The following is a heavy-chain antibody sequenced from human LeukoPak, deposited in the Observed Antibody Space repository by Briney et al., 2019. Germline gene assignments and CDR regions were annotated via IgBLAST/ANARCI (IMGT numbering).Heavy chain of an antibody. D-gene: IGHD1-1*01. V-gene: IGHV4-31*09. J-gene: IGHJ6*03. Sequence: PSQTLSLTCTVSGGSISSGGYYWSWIRQHPGKGLEWIGYIYYSGSTNYNPSLKSRVTISVDTSKNQFSLKLSSVTAADTAVHYCSRERREYINSNYYYYYMDVWGKGTTVTVSS. CDR2: IYYSGST. CDR1: GGSISSGGYY. CDR3: SRERREYINSNYYYYYMDV.